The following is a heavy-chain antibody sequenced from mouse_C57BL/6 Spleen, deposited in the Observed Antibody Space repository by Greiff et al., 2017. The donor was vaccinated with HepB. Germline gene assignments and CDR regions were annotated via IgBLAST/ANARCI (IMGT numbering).Heavy chain of an antibody. CDR3: ARSFITTVVADWYFDV. D-gene: IGHD1-1*01. Sequence: QVQLQQSGAELVKPGASVKLSCKASGYTFTSYWMHWVKQRPGQGLEWIGMIHPNSGSTNYNEKFKSKATLTVDKSSSTAYMQLSSLTSEDSAVYYCARSFITTVVADWYFDVWGTGTTVTVSS. CDR1: GYTFTSYW. CDR2: IHPNSGST. J-gene: IGHJ1*03. V-gene: IGHV1-64*01.